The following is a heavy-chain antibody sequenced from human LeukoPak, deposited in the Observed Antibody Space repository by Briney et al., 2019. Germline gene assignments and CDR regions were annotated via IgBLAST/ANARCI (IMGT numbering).Heavy chain of an antibody. CDR3: AKESLDTEQRNYNYYGMDV. D-gene: IGHD1-1*01. CDR2: ISYDGSKK. Sequence: GGSLRLSCAASGFTLRYYGMHWVRQAPGKGLEWVAFISYDGSKKYYADYVKDRFTISRDNSRNTLYVQVNSLRAEDTAVYYCAKESLDTEQRNYNYYGMDVWGQGTTVTVSS. CDR1: GFTLRYYG. V-gene: IGHV3-30*18. J-gene: IGHJ6*02.